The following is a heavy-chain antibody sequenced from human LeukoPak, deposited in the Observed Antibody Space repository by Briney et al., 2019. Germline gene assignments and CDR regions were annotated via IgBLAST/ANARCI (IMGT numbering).Heavy chain of an antibody. Sequence: GVSLTLPCAASGFTLSSYGMHWVRQAPGKGLEGVTAIWCGGSNKYYADSVKGRFTISRDNSKNTLYLQMNSLRAEDTAVYYCARSPISSWGIDYWGQGTLVTVSS. CDR2: IWCGGSNK. D-gene: IGHD6-13*01. CDR1: GFTLSSYG. J-gene: IGHJ4*02. CDR3: ARSPISSWGIDY. V-gene: IGHV3-33*08.